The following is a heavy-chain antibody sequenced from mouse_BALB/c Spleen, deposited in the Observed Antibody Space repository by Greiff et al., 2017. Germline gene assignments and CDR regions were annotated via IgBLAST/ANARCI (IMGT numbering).Heavy chain of an antibody. CDR3: ARDTGLLCYWFAY. J-gene: IGHJ3*01. CDR2: IRNKANGYTT. CDR1: GFTFTDYY. D-gene: IGHD1-1*02. V-gene: IGHV7-3*02. Sequence: EVQRVESGGGLVQPGGSLRLSCATSGFTFTDYYMRWVRQPPGKALEWLGFIRNKANGYTTEYSASVKGRFTISRDNSQSILYLQMNTLRAEDSATYYCARDTGLLCYWFAYGGQGTLVTV.